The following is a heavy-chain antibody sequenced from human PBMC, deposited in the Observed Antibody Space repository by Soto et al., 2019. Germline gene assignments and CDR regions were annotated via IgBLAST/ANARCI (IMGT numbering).Heavy chain of an antibody. CDR2: ISGSGGST. Sequence: GGSLRLSCAASGFTFSSYAMSWVRQAPGKGLEWVSAISGSGGSTSYADSVKGRFTISRDNSKNTLYLQMNSLRAEDTAVYYCSKEWSITIFGVGVNWFDPWGQGTLVTVSS. V-gene: IGHV3-23*01. J-gene: IGHJ5*02. CDR3: SKEWSITIFGVGVNWFDP. D-gene: IGHD3-3*01. CDR1: GFTFSSYA.